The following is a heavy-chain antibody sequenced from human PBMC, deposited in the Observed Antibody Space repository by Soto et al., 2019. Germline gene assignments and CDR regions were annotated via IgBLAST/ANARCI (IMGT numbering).Heavy chain of an antibody. V-gene: IGHV3-23*01. D-gene: IGHD2-21*01. J-gene: IGHJ5*02. CDR3: GKAPSSDCNSRAGSVRS. CDR1: GFTFSNYG. Sequence: EVQLLESGGGLLQPGGSLRLSCAASGFTFSNYGMSWVRQAPGKGLEWVSSISGGNTFYAASVKGRFTISSDNSKNTLYPQMDSLTAEDTAVYYCGKAPSSDCNSRAGSVRSWGQGTVVTVSS. CDR2: SISGGNT.